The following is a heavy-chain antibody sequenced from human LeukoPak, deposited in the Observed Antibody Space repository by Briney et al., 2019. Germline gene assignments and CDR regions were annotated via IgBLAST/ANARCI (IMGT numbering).Heavy chain of an antibody. D-gene: IGHD4-17*01. CDR3: AKEERLTTVTTRYYYGMDV. Sequence: GGSLRLSCAASGFTFSSYGMHWVRQAPGKGLEWVAVISHDGSNKYYADSVKGRFTISRDNSKNTLYLQMNSLRAEDTAVYYCAKEERLTTVTTRYYYGMDVWGQGTTVTVSS. CDR1: GFTFSSYG. V-gene: IGHV3-30*18. J-gene: IGHJ6*02. CDR2: ISHDGSNK.